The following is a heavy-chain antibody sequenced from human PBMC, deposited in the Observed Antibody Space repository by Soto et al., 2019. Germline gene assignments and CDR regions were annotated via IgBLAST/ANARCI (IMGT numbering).Heavy chain of an antibody. Sequence: QVQLVESGGGVVQPGRSLRLSCVASGFTLSNTGMHWVRQAPGKGLEWVAMIPYDGSGEYYADSVRGRFTISRVNSKNTLYLQMSSLRPEDTSVYYCANDWGSNGCFNHFGPWGQGTLVTVSS. CDR3: ANDWGSNGCFNHFGP. CDR1: GFTLSNTG. CDR2: IPYDGSGE. D-gene: IGHD6-19*01. V-gene: IGHV3-30*18. J-gene: IGHJ5*02.